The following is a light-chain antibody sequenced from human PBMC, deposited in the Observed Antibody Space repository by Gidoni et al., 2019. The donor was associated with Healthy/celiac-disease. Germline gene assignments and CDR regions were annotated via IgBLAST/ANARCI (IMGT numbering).Light chain of an antibody. J-gene: IGLJ2*01. Sequence: QSALNQPASVSGSPGQSITISCTGTSSDVGDYNYVSWYQQHPGKAPKLMIYDVSNRTSGVSNHFSGSKSGNTASLTISGLQAEDEADYYCSSYTSSSTVVFGGGTKLTVL. CDR1: SSDVGDYNY. V-gene: IGLV2-14*03. CDR3: SSYTSSSTVV. CDR2: DVS.